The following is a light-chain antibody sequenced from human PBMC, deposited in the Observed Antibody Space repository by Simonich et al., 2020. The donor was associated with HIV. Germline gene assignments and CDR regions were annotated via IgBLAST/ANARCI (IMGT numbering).Light chain of an antibody. V-gene: IGLV2-23*01. CDR2: EGN. J-gene: IGLJ2*01. CDR1: SSDVGSYNL. Sequence: QSALTQPASVSGSPGQSITISCTGTSSDVGSYNLVSWYQQHPGKAPKLLIYEGNKRPSGVSNRFSGSKSGNTASLTISGLQAEDEADYYCCSYADSNTLVFGGGTKLTVL. CDR3: CSYADSNTLV.